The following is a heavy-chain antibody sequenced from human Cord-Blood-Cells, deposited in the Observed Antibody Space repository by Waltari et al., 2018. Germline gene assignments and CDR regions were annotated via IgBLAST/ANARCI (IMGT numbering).Heavy chain of an antibody. J-gene: IGHJ2*01. Sequence: QVQLQESGPGLVKPSETLSLTCTVSGGSISSYYWSWIRQPPGKGLEWIGYVYYSGSTNYNPSPKSRVTIAVDTSKNQFSLTLSSVTAADTAVYYCARHQLGINNWYFDLWGRGTLVTVSS. V-gene: IGHV4-59*08. CDR3: ARHQLGINNWYFDL. CDR1: GGSISSYY. CDR2: VYYSGST. D-gene: IGHD7-27*01.